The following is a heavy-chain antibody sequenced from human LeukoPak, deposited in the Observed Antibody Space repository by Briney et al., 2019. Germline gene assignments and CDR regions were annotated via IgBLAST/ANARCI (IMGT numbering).Heavy chain of an antibody. D-gene: IGHD6-6*01. CDR1: GYTFTGYY. J-gene: IGHJ5*02. Sequence: ASVKVSCKASGYTFTGYYMHRVRQAPGQGLEWMGWINPNSGGTNYAQKFQGRVTMTRDTSISTAYMELSRLRSDDTAVYYCARAYFEYSSSSWDGPWGQGTLVTVSS. V-gene: IGHV1-2*02. CDR3: ARAYFEYSSSSWDGP. CDR2: INPNSGGT.